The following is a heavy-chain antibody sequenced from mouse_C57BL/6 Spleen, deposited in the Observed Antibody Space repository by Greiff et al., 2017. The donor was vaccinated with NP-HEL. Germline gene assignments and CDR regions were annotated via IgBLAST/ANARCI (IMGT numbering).Heavy chain of an antibody. V-gene: IGHV5-4*01. D-gene: IGHD2-4*01. CDR1: GFTFSSYA. CDR3: ARDRDDDSPSFAY. J-gene: IGHJ3*01. CDR2: ISDGGSYT. Sequence: EVKLVESGGGLVKPGGSLKLSCAASGFTFSSYAMSWVRQTPEKRLEWVATISDGGSYTYYPDNVKGRFTISRDNAKNNLYLQMGHLKSEDTAMYYCARDRDDDSPSFAYWGQGTLVTVSA.